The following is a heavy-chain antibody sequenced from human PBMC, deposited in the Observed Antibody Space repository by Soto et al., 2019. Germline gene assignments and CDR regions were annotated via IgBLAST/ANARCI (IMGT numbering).Heavy chain of an antibody. Sequence: VQLVESGGGVVQPGRSLRLSCAASGFTFSDYAMHWVRQAPGKGLEWVAVVSHDGGNTHYADSVKGRFTISRDSSKNTVSLEMTSLTAEDTVVDYWAKGGRQWLVTSDFTSWGQGALVTVSS. V-gene: IGHV3-30*18. J-gene: IGHJ4*02. D-gene: IGHD6-19*01. CDR2: VSHDGGNT. CDR1: GFTFSDYA. CDR3: AKGGRQWLVTSDFTS.